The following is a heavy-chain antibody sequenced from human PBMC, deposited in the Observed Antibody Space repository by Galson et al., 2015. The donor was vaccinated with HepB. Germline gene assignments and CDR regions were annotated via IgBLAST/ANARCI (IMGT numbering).Heavy chain of an antibody. V-gene: IGHV3-21*01. CDR3: ARGRSGNSNMDV. J-gene: IGHJ6*03. CDR2: ISSSGRNT. CDR1: GFTFSTYS. D-gene: IGHD4-23*01. Sequence: SLRLSCAASGFTFSTYSMNWVRQAPGKGLEWISSISSSGRNTSYADSVKGRFTISRDNAKNSLYLQMNSLRAEATAVYYCARGRSGNSNMDVWGKGTTVTVSS.